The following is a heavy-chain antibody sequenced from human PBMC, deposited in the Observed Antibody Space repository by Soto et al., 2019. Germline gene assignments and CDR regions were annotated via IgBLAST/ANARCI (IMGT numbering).Heavy chain of an antibody. CDR2: IYHSGST. V-gene: IGHV4-4*02. CDR3: ARGLRPRSSGWYGDYYYYYMDV. D-gene: IGHD6-19*01. CDR1: SGSISSSNW. Sequence: SDTLSLTCAVSSGSISSSNWWSWVRQPPGKGLEWIGEIYHSGSTNYNPSLKSRVTISVDKSKNQLYLKLSSVTATDTAVYYCARGLRPRSSGWYGDYYYYYMDVWGKGTTVTVSS. J-gene: IGHJ6*03.